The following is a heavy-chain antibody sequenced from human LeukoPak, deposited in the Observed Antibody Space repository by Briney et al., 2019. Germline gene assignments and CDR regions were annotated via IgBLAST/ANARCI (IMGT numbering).Heavy chain of an antibody. D-gene: IGHD6-19*01. CDR1: GFTFSNAW. J-gene: IGHJ4*02. CDR3: ARSGIAVAGLSDY. CDR2: ISSSSSYI. V-gene: IGHV3-21*01. Sequence: GGSLRLSCAASGFTFSNAWMNWVRQAPGKGLEWVSSISSSSSYIYYADSVKGRFTISRDNAKNSLYLQMNSLRAEDTAVYYCARSGIAVAGLSDYWGQGTLVTVSS.